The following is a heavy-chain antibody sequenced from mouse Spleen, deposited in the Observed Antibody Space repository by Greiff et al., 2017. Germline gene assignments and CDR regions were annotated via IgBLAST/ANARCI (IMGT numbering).Heavy chain of an antibody. CDR2: INPGSGGT. CDR1: GYAFTNYL. J-gene: IGHJ3*01. D-gene: IGHD2-1*01. Sequence: VQLQQSGAELVRPGTSVKVSCKASGYAFTNYLIEWVKQRPGQGLEWIGVINPGSGGTNYNEKFKGKATLTADKSSSTAYMQLSSLTSEDSAVYFCARAGGNYDWFAYWGQGTLVTVSA. V-gene: IGHV1-54*01. CDR3: ARAGGNYDWFAY.